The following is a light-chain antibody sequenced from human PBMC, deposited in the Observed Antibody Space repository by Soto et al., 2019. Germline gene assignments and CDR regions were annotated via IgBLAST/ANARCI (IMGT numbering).Light chain of an antibody. V-gene: IGKV3-11*01. CDR2: DAS. CDR3: QQRANWPAT. CDR1: QSVRSY. J-gene: IGKJ5*01. Sequence: EIVLAHSPATLSLSPGERVTLTCRASQSVRSYLAWYQQKPGQAPRLLIYDASNRATGIPARFSGSGSGTDFTLTISSLEPEDFAVYYCQQRANWPATFGQGTRLEIK.